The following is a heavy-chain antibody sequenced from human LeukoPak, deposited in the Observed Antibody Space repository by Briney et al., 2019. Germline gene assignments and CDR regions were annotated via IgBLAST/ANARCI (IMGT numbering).Heavy chain of an antibody. Sequence: PSETLSLTCTVSGGSISNSNFYWGWIRQPPGKGLEWVSVIYSGGSTYYADSVKGRFTISRDNSKNTLYLQMNSLRAEDTAVYYCALATIFGAYYYYYYMDVWGKGTTVTVSS. CDR2: IYSGGST. J-gene: IGHJ6*03. D-gene: IGHD5-12*01. CDR3: ALATIFGAYYYYYYMDV. V-gene: IGHV3-53*01. CDR1: GGSISNSNFY.